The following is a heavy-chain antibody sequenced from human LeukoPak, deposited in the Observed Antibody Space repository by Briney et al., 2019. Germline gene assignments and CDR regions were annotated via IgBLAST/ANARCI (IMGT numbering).Heavy chain of an antibody. Sequence: ASVKVSCKASGGTFSSYAISWVRQAPGQGLEWMGGIIPIFGTANYAQKFQGRVTITTDESTSIAYMELSSLRSEDTAVYYCASTKSRVDYYYMDVWGKGTTVTVSS. CDR2: IIPIFGTA. D-gene: IGHD2-2*01. V-gene: IGHV1-69*05. CDR1: GGTFSSYA. CDR3: ASTKSRVDYYYMDV. J-gene: IGHJ6*03.